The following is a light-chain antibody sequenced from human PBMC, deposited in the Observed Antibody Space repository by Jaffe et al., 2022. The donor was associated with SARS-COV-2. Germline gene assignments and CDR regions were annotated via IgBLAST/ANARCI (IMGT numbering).Light chain of an antibody. Sequence: SYELTQPLSVSVDLGQTATITCGGNNIGSRNVHWYQQKPGQAPVLVIYRDSNRPSGIPERFSGSNSGNTATLTVSRAQAGDEGDYYCQVWDSSAVVFGGGTKLTVL. J-gene: IGLJ2*01. CDR2: RDS. CDR3: QVWDSSAVV. V-gene: IGLV3-9*01. CDR1: NIGSRN.